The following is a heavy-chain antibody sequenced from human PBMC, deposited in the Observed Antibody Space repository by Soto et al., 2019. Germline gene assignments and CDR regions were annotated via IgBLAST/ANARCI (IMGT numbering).Heavy chain of an antibody. J-gene: IGHJ5*02. CDR3: TRHGSGDFFLFDP. CDR2: ASPDGTST. D-gene: IGHD5-12*01. V-gene: IGHV3-74*01. Sequence: EVQLVESGGGLVQPGGSLRLSCAASGFTFSNFWMHWVRQAPGKGLEWVSRASPDGTSTSYADSVKGRFTISRDNAKNTLIMQMNSLSAEDTAVYYCTRHGSGDFFLFDPWGQGTLVTVSS. CDR1: GFTFSNFW.